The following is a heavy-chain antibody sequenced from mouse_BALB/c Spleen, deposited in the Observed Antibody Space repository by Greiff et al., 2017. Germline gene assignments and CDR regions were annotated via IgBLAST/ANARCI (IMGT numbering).Heavy chain of an antibody. J-gene: IGHJ3*01. D-gene: IGHD3-3*01. CDR2: IDPYNGGT. Sequence: VQLQQTGPELVKPGASVKISCKASGYSFTDYIMLWVKQSHGKSLEWIGNIDPYNGGTSYNQKFKGKATLTVDKSSSTAYMHLNSLTSEDSAVYYCERRGDGGFAYWGQGTLVTVSA. V-gene: IGHV1S135*01. CDR1: GYSFTDYI. CDR3: ERRGDGGFAY.